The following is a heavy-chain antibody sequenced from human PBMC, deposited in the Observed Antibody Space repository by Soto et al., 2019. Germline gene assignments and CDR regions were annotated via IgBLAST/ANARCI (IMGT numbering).Heavy chain of an antibody. D-gene: IGHD2-2*01. CDR1: GYRFTSYW. CDR3: ASSGVVPTAPFDY. J-gene: IGHJ4*02. Sequence: GESLKISCKGSGYRFTSYWISWVRQMPGKGLEWMGRIDPSDSYTNYSPSFQGHVTLSVDKSISTAYLQWSSLKAADTARYYCASSGVVPTAPFDYWGQGTLVTVSS. CDR2: IDPSDSYT. V-gene: IGHV5-10-1*01.